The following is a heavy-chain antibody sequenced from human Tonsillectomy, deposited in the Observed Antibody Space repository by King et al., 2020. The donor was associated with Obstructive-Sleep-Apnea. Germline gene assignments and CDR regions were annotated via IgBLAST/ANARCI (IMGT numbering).Heavy chain of an antibody. V-gene: IGHV3-23*04. Sequence: VQLVEAGGGLIQPGGFLRLSFGASGFTFCDYAMNLVCQVPGEGLAWGSSIRGSGGSTNYAYSVKCRFTMSRDNSKNTRYLQMNSLRAEDTALYYCTKGRGSGWFDAFDIWGQGTMVSVSS. CDR3: TKGRGSGWFDAFDI. CDR1: GFTFCDYA. J-gene: IGHJ3*02. CDR2: IRGSGGST. D-gene: IGHD6-19*01.